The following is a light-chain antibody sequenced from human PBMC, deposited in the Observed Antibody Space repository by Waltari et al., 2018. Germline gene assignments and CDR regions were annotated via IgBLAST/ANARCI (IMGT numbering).Light chain of an antibody. CDR2: DAS. V-gene: IGKV3-11*01. CDR3: QQRSNWPWT. Sequence: DIVLTQSPATLSLSPGDRATLSCRASQSVTSHLAWYQQKPGQAPRLLIYDASNRATGIPARFSGSGSGTDFTLTISSLEPEDFAVYYCQQRSNWPWTFGQGTKVEIK. J-gene: IGKJ1*01. CDR1: QSVTSH.